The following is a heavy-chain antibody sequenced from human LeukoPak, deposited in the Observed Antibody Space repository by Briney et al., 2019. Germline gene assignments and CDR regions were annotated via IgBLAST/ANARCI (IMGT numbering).Heavy chain of an antibody. V-gene: IGHV3-33*01. J-gene: IGHJ1*01. D-gene: IGHD3-16*02. CDR2: IWFDGSEQ. CDR1: GFTFSTYA. CDR3: AREGDSRWGELSP. Sequence: GGSLRLSCAASGFTFSTYAIHWVRQAPGKGLEWVAVIWFDGSEQYYADSVKGRFIIPRDNSKSTSNLQLNSLRAEDTAVYYCAREGDSRWGELSPWGQGTLVTVSS.